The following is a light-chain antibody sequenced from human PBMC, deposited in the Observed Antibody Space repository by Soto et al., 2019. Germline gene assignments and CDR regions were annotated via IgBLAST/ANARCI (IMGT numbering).Light chain of an antibody. V-gene: IGKV3-20*01. CDR2: GAS. J-gene: IGKJ1*01. CDR1: QSVSSSF. Sequence: EIVLTQSPGTLSLSPGERATFSCRASQSVSSSFIAWYQQKPGQAPRLLIYGASSRAAGIPDRFSGSGSATDFTLTIIRLEPEDFAVYYCQQYGSSPWTFGQGTKVEIK. CDR3: QQYGSSPWT.